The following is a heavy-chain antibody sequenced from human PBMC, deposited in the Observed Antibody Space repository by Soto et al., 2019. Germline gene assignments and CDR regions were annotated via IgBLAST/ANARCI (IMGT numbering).Heavy chain of an antibody. J-gene: IGHJ4*02. CDR1: GGSISSSSYY. Sequence: SETLSLTCTVSGGSISSSSYYWGWIRQPPGKGLEWIGSIYYSGSTYYNPSLKSRVTISVDTSKNQFSLKLSSVTAADTAVYYCARQTYYYDSSGFKRVQDFDYWGQGTLVTVSS. CDR3: ARQTYYYDSSGFKRVQDFDY. V-gene: IGHV4-39*01. CDR2: IYYSGST. D-gene: IGHD3-22*01.